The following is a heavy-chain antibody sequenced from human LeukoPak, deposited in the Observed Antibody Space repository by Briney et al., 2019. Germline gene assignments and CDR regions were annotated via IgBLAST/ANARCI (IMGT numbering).Heavy chain of an antibody. D-gene: IGHD6-19*01. J-gene: IGHJ5*02. CDR2: ISYDGSNK. Sequence: GGSLRLSCAASGFTFSSYGMHWVRQAPGKGLEWVAVISYDGSNKYYADSVKGRFTISRDNSENTLYLQMNSLRAEDTAVYYCAKDGPSYSSGWYGGLGWFDPWGQGTLVTVSS. V-gene: IGHV3-30*18. CDR3: AKDGPSYSSGWYGGLGWFDP. CDR1: GFTFSSYG.